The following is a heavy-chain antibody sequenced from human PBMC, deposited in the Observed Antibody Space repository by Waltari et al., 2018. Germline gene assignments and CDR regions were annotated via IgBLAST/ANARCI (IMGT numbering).Heavy chain of an antibody. CDR3: ARIGVYCSSTSCSPNWFDP. Sequence: QLQLQESGPGLVKPSETLSLTCTVSGGSISSSSYYWGWIRQPPGKGLEWIGIIAYSGSTYYNPSLKSRVTISVDTSKNQFSLKLSSVTAADTAVYYCARIGVYCSSTSCSPNWFDPWGQGTLVTVSS. CDR2: IAYSGST. V-gene: IGHV4-39*07. CDR1: GGSISSSSYY. D-gene: IGHD2-2*01. J-gene: IGHJ5*02.